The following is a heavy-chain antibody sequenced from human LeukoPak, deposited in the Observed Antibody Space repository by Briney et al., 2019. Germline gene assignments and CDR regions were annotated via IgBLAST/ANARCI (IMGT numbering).Heavy chain of an antibody. J-gene: IGHJ4*02. CDR1: GGSFSGYY. D-gene: IGHD6-6*01. CDR2: INHSGST. V-gene: IGHV4-34*01. Sequence: SETLSLTCAVYGGSFSGYYWIWIRQPPGKGLEWIGEINHSGSTNYNPSLKSRVAISVDTSKNQFSLKLSSVTAADTAVYYCARRGSSRDFDYWGQGTLVTVSS. CDR3: ARRGSSRDFDY.